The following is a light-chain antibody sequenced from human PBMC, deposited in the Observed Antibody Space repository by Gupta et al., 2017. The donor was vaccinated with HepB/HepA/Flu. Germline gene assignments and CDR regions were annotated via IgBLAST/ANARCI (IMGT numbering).Light chain of an antibody. CDR3: NSRDSSGNHLL. J-gene: IGLJ2*01. CDR2: VTN. CDR1: SLRNYY. V-gene: IGLV3-19*01. Sequence: SSDLTQDPAVSVALGQTVRITCQGDSLRNYYASWYQQKAGQAPHLVIYVTNNRPSGIPDRFSGSSSGNTASLTITGAQAEDEADYYCNSRDSSGNHLLFGGGTKLTVL.